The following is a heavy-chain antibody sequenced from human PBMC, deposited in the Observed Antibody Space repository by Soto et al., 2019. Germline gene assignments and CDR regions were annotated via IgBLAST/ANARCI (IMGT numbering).Heavy chain of an antibody. D-gene: IGHD3-3*01. CDR3: ARSASGYYKDLGWFDP. CDR2: IYYSGST. Sequence: NPSETLSLTCTVSGGSISSGDYYWSWIRQPLGKGLEWIGYIYYSGSTNYNPSLKSRVTISVDTSKNQFSLKLSSVTAADTAVYYCARSASGYYKDLGWFDPWGQGTLVTVSS. V-gene: IGHV4-61*08. CDR1: GGSISSGDYY. J-gene: IGHJ5*02.